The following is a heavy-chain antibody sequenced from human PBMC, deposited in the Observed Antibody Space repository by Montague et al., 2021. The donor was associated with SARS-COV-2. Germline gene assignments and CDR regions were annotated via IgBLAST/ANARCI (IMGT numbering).Heavy chain of an antibody. CDR2: MYYSGST. Sequence: SETLSLTCTGSGGSISSSNYYWGWIRQPPGKGLEWIGNMYYSGSTYYNPSLKSRVTISIDTSKNQFSLKLSSVTAADTAVYYCARDDIVLQGVTKGMDVWGQGTTVTVSS. J-gene: IGHJ6*02. CDR3: ARDDIVLQGVTKGMDV. V-gene: IGHV4-39*07. CDR1: GGSISSSNYY. D-gene: IGHD3-10*01.